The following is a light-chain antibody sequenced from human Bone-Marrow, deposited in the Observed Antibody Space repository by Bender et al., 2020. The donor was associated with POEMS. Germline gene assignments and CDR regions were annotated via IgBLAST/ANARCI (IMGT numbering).Light chain of an antibody. Sequence: QSVLTQPPSVSGSPGQSIAISCTGSSSDVGYYNYVSWYQQHPGKAPKLIIFDVSNRASGVSNRFSGSKSGNTASLTISGLQAEDEGDYYCCSYTSSTTPLYVFGTGTKVTVL. J-gene: IGLJ1*01. CDR2: DVS. CDR3: CSYTSSTTPLYV. CDR1: SSDVGYYNY. V-gene: IGLV2-14*03.